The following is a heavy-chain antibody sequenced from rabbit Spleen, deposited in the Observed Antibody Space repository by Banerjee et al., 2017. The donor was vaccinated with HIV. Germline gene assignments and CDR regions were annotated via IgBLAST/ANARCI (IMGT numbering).Heavy chain of an antibody. CDR2: IDPVFDTT. CDR1: GFSFSISDW. J-gene: IGHJ6*01. D-gene: IGHD6-1*01. V-gene: IGHV1S40*01. CDR3: AREKSGNYGYDL. Sequence: QSLEESGGDLVKPGASLTLTCTASGFSFSISDWIYWVRQAPGKGLEWIGYIDPVFDTTYYASWAKGRFTISKTSSTTVTLQMTSLTAADTATYFCAREKSGNYGYDLWGQGTLVTVS.